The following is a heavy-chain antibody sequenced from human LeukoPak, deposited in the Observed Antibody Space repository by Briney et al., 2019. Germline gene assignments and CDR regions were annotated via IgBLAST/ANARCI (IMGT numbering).Heavy chain of an antibody. D-gene: IGHD6-6*01. CDR3: ASGFSGSSFLDAFDI. CDR1: GYTFTGYY. J-gene: IGHJ3*02. CDR2: INPNSGGT. Sequence: ASVKVSCKASGYTFTGYYMHWVRRAPGQGLEWMGWINPNSGGTNYAQKFQGRVTMTRDTSISTAYMELSRLRSDDTAVYYCASGFSGSSFLDAFDIWGQGTMVTVSS. V-gene: IGHV1-2*02.